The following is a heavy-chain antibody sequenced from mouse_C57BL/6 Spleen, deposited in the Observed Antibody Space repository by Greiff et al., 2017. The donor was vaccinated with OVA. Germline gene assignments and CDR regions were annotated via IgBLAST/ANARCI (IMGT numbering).Heavy chain of an antibody. D-gene: IGHD2-12*01. Sequence: VQLQQSGAELVKPGASVKISCKASGYAFSSYWMNWVKQRPGKGLEWIGQIYPGDGDTNYNGKFKGKATLTADKSSSTAYMQLSRLTSEDSAGEVCERDSPHAMDYWGQGTTGTVSS. CDR1: GYAFSSYW. V-gene: IGHV1-80*01. CDR2: IYPGDGDT. J-gene: IGHJ4*01. CDR3: ERDSPHAMDY.